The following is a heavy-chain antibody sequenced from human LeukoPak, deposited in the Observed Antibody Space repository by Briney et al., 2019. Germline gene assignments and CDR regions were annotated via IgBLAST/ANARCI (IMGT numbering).Heavy chain of an antibody. D-gene: IGHD2-2*01. J-gene: IGHJ3*02. Sequence: GGSLRLSCAASGFTFSDYYMSWIRQAPGKGLEWVSYISSSDSTRYYADSVKGRFTIARDNAKNSLYLQMNSLRAEDTAVYYCAKDYCSSTSCSDDAFDIWGQGTMVTVSS. CDR2: ISSSDSTR. CDR1: GFTFSDYY. V-gene: IGHV3-11*01. CDR3: AKDYCSSTSCSDDAFDI.